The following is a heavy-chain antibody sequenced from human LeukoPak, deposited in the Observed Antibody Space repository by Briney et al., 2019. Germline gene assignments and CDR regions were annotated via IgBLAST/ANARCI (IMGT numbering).Heavy chain of an antibody. CDR2: INHSGST. CDR3: ARGTEVVNRGEVYGIDV. Sequence: SETLSLTCAVYGGSFSGYYWSWIRQPPGKGLEWIGEINHSGSTNYNPSLKSRVTISVDTSKNQFSLKLSSVTAADTAVYYCARGTEVVNRGEVYGIDVWGQGTTVTVSS. J-gene: IGHJ6*02. D-gene: IGHD2-21*01. CDR1: GGSFSGYY. V-gene: IGHV4-34*01.